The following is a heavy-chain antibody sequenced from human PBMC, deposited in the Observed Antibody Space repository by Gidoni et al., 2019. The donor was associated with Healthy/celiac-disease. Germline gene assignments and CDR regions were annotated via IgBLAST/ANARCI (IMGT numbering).Heavy chain of an antibody. V-gene: IGHV3-64D*06. CDR2: SSSNGGST. D-gene: IGHD4-17*01. J-gene: IGHJ3*02. Sequence: EVQLVESGGGLVQPGGSLRLSCSASGFTFSSYAMHWVRQAPGKGLEYVSASSSNGGSTYYADSVKGRFTISRDNSKNTLYLQMSSLRAEDTAVYYCHGDLDAFDIWGQGTMVTVSS. CDR1: GFTFSSYA. CDR3: HGDLDAFDI.